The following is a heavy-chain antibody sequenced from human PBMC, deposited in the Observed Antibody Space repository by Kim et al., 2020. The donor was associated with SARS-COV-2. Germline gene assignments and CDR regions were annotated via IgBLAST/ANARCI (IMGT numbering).Heavy chain of an antibody. CDR2: IYSGGSST. CDR3: AKEGEVGATDY. Sequence: GGSLRLSCAASGFTFSSYAMSWVRQAPGKGLEWVSVIYSGGSSTYYADSVKGRFTISRDNSKNTLYLQMNSLRAEDTAVYYCAKEGEVGATDYWGQGTLVTVSS. J-gene: IGHJ4*02. D-gene: IGHD1-26*01. CDR1: GFTFSSYA. V-gene: IGHV3-23*03.